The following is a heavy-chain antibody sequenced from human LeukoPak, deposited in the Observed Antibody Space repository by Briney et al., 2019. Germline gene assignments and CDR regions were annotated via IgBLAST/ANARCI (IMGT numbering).Heavy chain of an antibody. V-gene: IGHV1-46*01. J-gene: IGHJ5*02. CDR2: INPSVAST. CDR3: ARICSSTSCYEAGNRFDP. CDR1: GYTLTEYY. Sequence: ASVTVSYMASGYTLTEYYMHWVRQAPGQGGEGMGIINPSVASTSYAQKFQCRVTMTRDTSTSTVYIELSSLISENTAVYYCARICSSTSCYEAGNRFDPWGQGTLVTVSS. D-gene: IGHD2-2*01.